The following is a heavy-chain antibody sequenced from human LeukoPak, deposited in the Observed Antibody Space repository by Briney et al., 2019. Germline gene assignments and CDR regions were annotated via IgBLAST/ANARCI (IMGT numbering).Heavy chain of an antibody. V-gene: IGHV1-8*01. CDR2: MNSNTGNT. CDR3: ASCEFTGSCYSLDY. CDR1: GFTLTNFD. J-gene: IGHJ4*02. D-gene: IGHD2-15*01. Sequence: ASVKVSCKASGFTLTNFDINWVRQATGQGLEWMGWMNSNTGNTGYAQEFQGGVTMTRDTSIGTAYMELTNLRSEDTAVYYCASCEFTGSCYSLDYWGQGTLVTVSS.